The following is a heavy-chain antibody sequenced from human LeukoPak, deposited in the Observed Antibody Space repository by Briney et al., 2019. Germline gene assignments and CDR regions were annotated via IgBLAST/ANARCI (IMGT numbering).Heavy chain of an antibody. CDR3: VKETGYGAGSRLDS. CDR2: ITGGGGRT. CDR1: GFTFSSCA. V-gene: IGHV3-23*01. Sequence: PGGSLRLSCEASGFTFSSCAMNWVRQAPGKGLEWVSAITGGGGRTYYADSVMGRFAISRDSSKTLHLQMNNLRAEDTAVYYCVKETGYGAGSRLDSWGQGTLVTVSS. J-gene: IGHJ4*02. D-gene: IGHD3-10*01.